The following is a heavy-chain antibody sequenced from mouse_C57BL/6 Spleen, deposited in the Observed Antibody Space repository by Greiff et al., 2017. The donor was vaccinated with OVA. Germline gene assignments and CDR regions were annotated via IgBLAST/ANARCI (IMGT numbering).Heavy chain of an antibody. J-gene: IGHJ2*01. CDR2: IYPGDGDT. V-gene: IGHV1-82*01. Sequence: VQLQQSGPELVKPGASVKISCKASGYAFSSSWMNWVKQRPGKGLEWIGRIYPGDGDTNYNGKFKGKATLTADKSSSTAYMQLSSLTSEDSAVYFCARSMGSDRGFDYWGQGTTLTVSS. D-gene: IGHD3-3*01. CDR3: ARSMGSDRGFDY. CDR1: GYAFSSSW.